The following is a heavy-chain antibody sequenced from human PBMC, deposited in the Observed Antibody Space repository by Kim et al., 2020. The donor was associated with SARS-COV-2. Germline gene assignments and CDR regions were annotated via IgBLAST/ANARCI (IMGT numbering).Heavy chain of an antibody. CDR1: GFTVSSNY. J-gene: IGHJ6*02. CDR3: ASDSGSSGWYADYYYGMDV. Sequence: GGSLRLSCAASGFTVSSNYMSWVRQAPGKGLEWVSVIYSGGSTYYADSVKGRFTISRDNSKNTLYLQMNSLRAEDTAVYYCASDSGSSGWYADYYYGMDVWGQGTTVTVSS. V-gene: IGHV3-53*01. CDR2: IYSGGST. D-gene: IGHD6-19*01.